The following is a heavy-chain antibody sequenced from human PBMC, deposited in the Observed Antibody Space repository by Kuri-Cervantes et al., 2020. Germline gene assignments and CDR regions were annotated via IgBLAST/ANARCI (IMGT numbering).Heavy chain of an antibody. J-gene: IGHJ4*02. Sequence: LSLTCAASGFTFSSYWMSWVRQAPGKGLEWVSAISGSGGSTYYADSVKGRFTISRDNSKNTLYLQMNSLRAEDTAVYYCARLPGAYVRVDYFDYWGQGTLVTVSS. CDR3: ARLPGAYVRVDYFDY. CDR1: GFTFSSYW. D-gene: IGHD2-21*01. V-gene: IGHV3-23*01. CDR2: ISGSGGST.